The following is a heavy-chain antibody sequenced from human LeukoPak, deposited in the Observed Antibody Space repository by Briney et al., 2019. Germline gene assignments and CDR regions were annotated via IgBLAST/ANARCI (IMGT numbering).Heavy chain of an antibody. CDR1: GVSISNYY. D-gene: IGHD6-19*01. J-gene: IGHJ3*02. CDR3: ARHSSVAATNDAFDI. Sequence: PSETLCLTCAVSGVSISNYYWSWIRQPPGKGLEWIGYIFYTGRTNSTPSLKSRITISVDTSKNQFSLNLSSVTAADTAVYYCARHSSVAATNDAFDIWGQGTMVTVSS. V-gene: IGHV4-59*08. CDR2: IFYTGRT.